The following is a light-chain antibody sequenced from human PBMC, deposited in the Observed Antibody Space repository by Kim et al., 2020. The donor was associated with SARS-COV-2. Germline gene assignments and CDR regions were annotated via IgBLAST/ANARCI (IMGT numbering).Light chain of an antibody. Sequence: PGERATLSCRASQSVSSYLAWYQQKPXQAPRLLIYDASNRATGIPSRFSGSGSGTDFTLTISSLEPEDFAVYYCQQRSNWPTFGLGTRVEIK. V-gene: IGKV3-11*01. CDR1: QSVSSY. J-gene: IGKJ1*01. CDR3: QQRSNWPT. CDR2: DAS.